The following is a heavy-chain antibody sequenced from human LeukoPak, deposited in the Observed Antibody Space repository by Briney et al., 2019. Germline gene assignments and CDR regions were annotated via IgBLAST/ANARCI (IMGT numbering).Heavy chain of an antibody. CDR2: ISYSMTT. CDR3: ARDSKETMYSSSSGFDY. D-gene: IGHD6-6*01. Sequence: SETLSLTCSVSGGSLSSSDYYWGRIRQSPGRGLEWIGSISYSMTTYYDPSLKSRVTISVDTSKNRFSLKLTSVTAADTAVYYCARDSKETMYSSSSGFDYWGLGALVTVSS. V-gene: IGHV4-39*07. CDR1: GGSLSSSDYY. J-gene: IGHJ4*02.